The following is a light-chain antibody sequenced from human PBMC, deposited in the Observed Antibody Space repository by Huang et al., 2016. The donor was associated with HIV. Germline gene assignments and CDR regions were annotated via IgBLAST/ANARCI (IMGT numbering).Light chain of an antibody. CDR1: QSVNSK. J-gene: IGKJ2*01. CDR2: GAS. CDR3: QQYSKWPPNT. V-gene: IGKV3-15*01. Sequence: EIVMTQSPATLSLSPGERATLSCRASQSVNSKLAWYQQKPGQAPRLLIYGASTRATGGPGRVSGSGSGTEFTLTISSLQSEDFAVHYCQQYSKWPPNTFGQGTKLESK.